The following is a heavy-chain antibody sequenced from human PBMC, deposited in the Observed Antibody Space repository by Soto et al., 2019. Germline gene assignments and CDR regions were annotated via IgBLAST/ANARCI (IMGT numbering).Heavy chain of an antibody. CDR2: IYYSGST. J-gene: IGHJ5*02. Sequence: QVQLQESGPGLVKPSETLSLTCTVSGGSVSSGSYYWSWIRQPPGKGLEWIGYIYYSGSTNYNPSLKSRVTISVDTSKNQFSLKLSSVTAADTAVYYCARVQGIAALGGWVDPWGQGTLVTVSS. V-gene: IGHV4-61*01. D-gene: IGHD6-13*01. CDR1: GGSVSSGSYY. CDR3: ARVQGIAALGGWVDP.